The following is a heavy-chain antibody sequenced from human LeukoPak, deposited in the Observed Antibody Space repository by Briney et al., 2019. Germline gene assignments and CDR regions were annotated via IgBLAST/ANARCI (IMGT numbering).Heavy chain of an antibody. CDR1: GFNLSTYW. D-gene: IGHD1-1*01. J-gene: IGHJ4*02. V-gene: IGHV3-7*01. Sequence: GGSLRLSCEGSGFNLSTYWMSWVRQAPGKGLEWVANIKQDGTEKYYVDSVKGRFTISRDNAKNSLYLQMNTLRGEDTAVYYCARDHNYAFDNWGQGTLVSVSS. CDR2: IKQDGTEK. CDR3: ARDHNYAFDN.